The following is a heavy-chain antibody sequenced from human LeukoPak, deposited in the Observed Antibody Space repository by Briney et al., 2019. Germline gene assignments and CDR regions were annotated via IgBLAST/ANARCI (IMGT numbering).Heavy chain of an antibody. V-gene: IGHV3-7*01. J-gene: IGHJ4*02. D-gene: IGHD3-9*01. Sequence: PGGSLRLSCAASGFTFSSYWMSWVRQAPGKGLEWVANIKQDGSEKYYVDSVKGRFTISRDNAKNSLYLQMNSLRAEDTAVYYCARHGGRTYYDILTGYYPFDYWGQGTLVTVSS. CDR1: GFTFSSYW. CDR3: ARHGGRTYYDILTGYYPFDY. CDR2: IKQDGSEK.